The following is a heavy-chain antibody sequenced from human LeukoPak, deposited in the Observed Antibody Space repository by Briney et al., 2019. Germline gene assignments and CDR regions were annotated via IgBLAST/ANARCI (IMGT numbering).Heavy chain of an antibody. V-gene: IGHV4-31*03. CDR1: GGSISSGGYY. CDR2: IYYSGST. CDR3: ARDRRYYDSSGYPKYDYYYYYYGMDV. J-gene: IGHJ6*02. D-gene: IGHD3-22*01. Sequence: PSQTLSLTCTVSGGSISSGGYYWSWIRQHPGKGLEWIGYIYYSGSTYYNPSLKSRVTISVDTSKNQFSLKLSSVTAADTAVYYCARDRRYYDSSGYPKYDYYYYYYGMDVWGQGTTVTVSS.